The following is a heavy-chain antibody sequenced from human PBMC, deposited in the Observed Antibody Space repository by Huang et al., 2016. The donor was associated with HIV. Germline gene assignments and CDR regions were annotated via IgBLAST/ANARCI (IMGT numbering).Heavy chain of an antibody. CDR1: GFILSNYG. CDR2: IRNDGMKK. CDR3: ARGDYYDSSGYHPGYFDY. Sequence: VQLIESGGGVVQPGKSLRLSCATSGFILSNYGMHWVRLAPGKGLKWVAFIRNDGMKKNYADSVRGRVTVVRDNGNNTLFLQMRSLGVDDTAVYYCARGDYYDSSGYHPGYFDYWGQGILVTVSS. V-gene: IGHV3-33*04. J-gene: IGHJ4*02. D-gene: IGHD3-22*01.